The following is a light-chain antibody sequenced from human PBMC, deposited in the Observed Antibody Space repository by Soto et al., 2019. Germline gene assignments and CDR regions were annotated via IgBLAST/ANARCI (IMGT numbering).Light chain of an antibody. V-gene: IGKV3-20*01. Sequence: EIVLTQSPGTLSLSPGERATLSCRASQSVSSSNLAWYQHKPCQAPRLVMYRASSRATGIPDRFSGSGSETDFTLTISRPEPEDIAIYYCQQYGSCPVSFGQGTKLEIK. CDR2: RAS. CDR3: QQYGSCPVS. CDR1: QSVSSSN. J-gene: IGKJ2*03.